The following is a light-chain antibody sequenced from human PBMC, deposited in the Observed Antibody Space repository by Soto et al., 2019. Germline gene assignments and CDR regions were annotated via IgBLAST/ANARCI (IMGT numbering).Light chain of an antibody. J-gene: IGKJ3*01. V-gene: IGKV1-33*01. Sequence: DIQMTPSPSSLSASVGDRVTITCQASQDISNYLNWYQQQPGKAPKLLIYDASKLETGVPSRFSGSGSGTDFTFTISSLQAEDVATYYCQQYNSLPFTFGPGTKVDIK. CDR2: DAS. CDR3: QQYNSLPFT. CDR1: QDISNY.